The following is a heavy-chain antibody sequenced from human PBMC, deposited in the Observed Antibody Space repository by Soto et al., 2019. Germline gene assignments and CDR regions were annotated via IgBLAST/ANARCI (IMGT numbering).Heavy chain of an antibody. CDR2: ISGSGGST. V-gene: IGHV3-23*01. J-gene: IGHJ4*02. D-gene: IGHD6-19*01. CDR3: AKDRGGIAVAGPWYFDY. Sequence: HGGSLRLSFASSRFTFISYALSWVRQAPGKGLEWVSAISGSGGSTYYADSVKGRFTISRDNSKNTLYLQMNSLRAEDTAVYYCAKDRGGIAVAGPWYFDYWGQGTRVTVS. CDR1: RFTFISYA.